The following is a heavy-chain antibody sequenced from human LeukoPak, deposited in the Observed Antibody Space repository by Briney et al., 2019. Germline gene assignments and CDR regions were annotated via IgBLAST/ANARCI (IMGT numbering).Heavy chain of an antibody. CDR3: AKMKVPPLRKYYMVV. V-gene: IGHV3-23*01. CDR1: GFTLSAFA. J-gene: IGHJ6*01. D-gene: IGHD1-26*01. Sequence: TGGPLRFSCAAPGFTLSAFAMSWARRTPGKGPEGISGLRGSADNTPYTDTVKGGFTISRDNSKNTLYLEMNSLRAEDTAIYYCAKMKVPPLRKYYMVVWGQGTTVTVSS. CDR2: LRGSADNT.